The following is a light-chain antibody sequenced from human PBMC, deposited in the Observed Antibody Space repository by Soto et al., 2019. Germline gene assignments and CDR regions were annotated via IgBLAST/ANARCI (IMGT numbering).Light chain of an antibody. CDR2: WAS. CDR3: LQYKNWPRT. Sequence: DIVMTQSPDSLAVSLGERATINCKSSQSVFSRSNNQNYLAWFQQKPGQTPKMLIFWASTRQSGVPDRFRGSGSETDFTLTINNLQAEDVAVYYCLQYKNWPRTFGQGTKVEI. V-gene: IGKV4-1*01. J-gene: IGKJ1*01. CDR1: QSVFSRSNNQNY.